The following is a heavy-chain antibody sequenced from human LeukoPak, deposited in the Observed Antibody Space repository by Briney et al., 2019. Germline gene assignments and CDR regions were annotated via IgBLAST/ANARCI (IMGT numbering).Heavy chain of an antibody. D-gene: IGHD3-16*01. CDR1: GFTFSCYA. J-gene: IGHJ4*02. CDR3: AGTIYDYVWGSYPRD. V-gene: IGHV3-64*01. CDR2: ISSNGGST. Sequence: GGSLRLSCAASGFTFSCYAMHWVRQAPGKGLEYVSAISSNGGSTYYANSVKGRFTISRDNSKNTLYLQIGSLRAEDMAVYYCAGTIYDYVWGSYPRDWGQGTLVTVSS.